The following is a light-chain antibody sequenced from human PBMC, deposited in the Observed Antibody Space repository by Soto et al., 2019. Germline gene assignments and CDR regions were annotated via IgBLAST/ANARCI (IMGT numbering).Light chain of an antibody. J-gene: IGLJ2*01. CDR1: SSDVGDYNF. CDR2: DVT. Sequence: QPVLTQPASVSGSPGQSITISCTGSSSDVGDYNFVSWYQQHPGKVPKLIIYDVTNRPSGISNRFSGSKSGNTASLTISGLQAEDEADYYCSSYTDTTPTTSVLFGGGTKLTVL. CDR3: SSYTDTTPTTSVL. V-gene: IGLV2-14*01.